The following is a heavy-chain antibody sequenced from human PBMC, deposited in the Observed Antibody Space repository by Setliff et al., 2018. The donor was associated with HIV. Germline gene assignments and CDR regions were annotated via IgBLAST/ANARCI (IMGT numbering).Heavy chain of an antibody. J-gene: IGHJ4*02. CDR3: ARICRNFWSGCVADS. Sequence: PSETLSLTCAVYGGSLSGYYWSWIRQPPGKGLEWIDEIHHSGSTNYNPSLKSRVTIFVDTSKNQLSLKVKSVTAADTAIYYCARICRNFWSGCVADSWGQGTLVTVSS. CDR2: IHHSGST. CDR1: GGSLSGYY. V-gene: IGHV4-34*01. D-gene: IGHD3-3*01.